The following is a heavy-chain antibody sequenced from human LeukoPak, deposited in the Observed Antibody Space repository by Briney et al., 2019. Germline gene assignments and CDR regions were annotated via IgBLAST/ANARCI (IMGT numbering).Heavy chain of an antibody. Sequence: ASVKVSCKASGYTFTSYDINWVRQATGQGLEWMGWMNPNSGNTGYAQKFQGRVTITRNTSISTAYMELSSLRSEDTAVYYCVRFEGYQLLGFDPWGQGTLVTVSS. D-gene: IGHD2-2*01. V-gene: IGHV1-8*03. CDR3: VRFEGYQLLGFDP. CDR2: MNPNSGNT. J-gene: IGHJ5*02. CDR1: GYTFTSYD.